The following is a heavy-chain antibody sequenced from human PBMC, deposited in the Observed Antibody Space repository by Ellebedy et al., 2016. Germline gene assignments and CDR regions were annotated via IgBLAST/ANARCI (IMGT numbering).Heavy chain of an antibody. Sequence: SETLSLTCTVSGYSISSGYYWGWIRPPPGKGLEWIGSIYHSGSTYYNPSLKSRVTISMDTSKNQFSLKLTSVTAADTAVYYCARDWRHTSTGFNCFDPWGQGTLVTVSS. CDR1: GYSISSGYY. V-gene: IGHV4-38-2*02. CDR2: IYHSGST. J-gene: IGHJ5*02. D-gene: IGHD3-9*01. CDR3: ARDWRHTSTGFNCFDP.